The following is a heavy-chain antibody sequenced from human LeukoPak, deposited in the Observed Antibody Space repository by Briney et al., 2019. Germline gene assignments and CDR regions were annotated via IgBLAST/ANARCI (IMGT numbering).Heavy chain of an antibody. V-gene: IGHV3-74*01. CDR2: IHSDGRST. CDR1: GFTFSSYW. J-gene: IGHJ4*02. D-gene: IGHD3-22*01. CDR3: ARSGWPYYFDG. Sequence: GGSLRPSCAASGFTFSSYWMHWVRQAPGKGLVWVSRIHSDGRSTSYADSVRGRFTISRDNAKSTLYLQMNSLRAEDSAGYYCARSGWPYYFDGWDQGTLVTVAS.